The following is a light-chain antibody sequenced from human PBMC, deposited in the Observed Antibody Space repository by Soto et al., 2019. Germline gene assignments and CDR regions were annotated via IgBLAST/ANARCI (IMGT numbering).Light chain of an antibody. CDR3: CSYTSGSTYV. CDR2: DVS. Sequence: QSVLPRPASGSGAAGGASTISCTGPSSDVGSYNLVTWYQHNPGKAPKLLIYDVSKWPSGVSNRFSGSKSGNTASLTIFGRQAQAEADYYCCSYTSGSTYVFGTGTRVTVL. V-gene: IGLV2-23*02. CDR1: SSDVGSYNL. J-gene: IGLJ1*01.